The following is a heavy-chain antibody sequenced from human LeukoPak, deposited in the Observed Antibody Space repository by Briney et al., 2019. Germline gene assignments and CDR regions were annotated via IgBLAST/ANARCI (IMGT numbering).Heavy chain of an antibody. D-gene: IGHD2-8*01. Sequence: GGPLRLSCAASGFTFSSYWMSWVRQAPGKGLEWVANIKQDGSEKYYVDSVKGRFTISRDNAKNSLYLQMNSLRAEDTAVYYCAREYAAGPYDYWGQGTLVTVSS. CDR2: IKQDGSEK. CDR3: AREYAAGPYDY. V-gene: IGHV3-7*01. CDR1: GFTFSSYW. J-gene: IGHJ4*02.